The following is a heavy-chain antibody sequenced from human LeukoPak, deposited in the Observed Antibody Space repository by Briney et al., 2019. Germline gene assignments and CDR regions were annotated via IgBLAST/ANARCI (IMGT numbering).Heavy chain of an antibody. CDR3: ARRGDYDYPVDY. Sequence: SETLSLTCTVPGGSISSSSYYWGWIRQPPGKGLEWIGSIYYSGSTYYNPSLKSRVTISVDTSKNQFSLKLSSVTAADTAVYYCARRGDYDYPVDYWGQGTLVTVSS. V-gene: IGHV4-39*01. J-gene: IGHJ4*02. CDR2: IYYSGST. D-gene: IGHD3-16*01. CDR1: GGSISSSSYY.